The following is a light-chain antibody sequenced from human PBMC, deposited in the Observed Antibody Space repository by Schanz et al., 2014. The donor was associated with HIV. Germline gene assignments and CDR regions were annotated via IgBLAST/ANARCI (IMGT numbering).Light chain of an antibody. J-gene: IGLJ2*01. CDR2: ATY. V-gene: IGLV1-44*01. CDR1: SSNIKINA. CDR3: SSHAGSDNFGI. Sequence: QSVLTQPPSASGTPGQRVTISCSGSSSNIKINAVNWYQQLPGTGPKLLIYATYNRPSGVPDRFSGSKSGNTASLTVSGLQAEDEADYYCSSHAGSDNFGIFGGGTQLTVL.